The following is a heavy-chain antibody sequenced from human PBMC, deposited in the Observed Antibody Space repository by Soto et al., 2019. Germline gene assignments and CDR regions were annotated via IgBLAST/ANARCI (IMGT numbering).Heavy chain of an antibody. CDR1: GGTFSSHA. Sequence: SVKVSCKASGGTFSSHAISWVRQAPGQGFEWMGGIMPMYGTANYAQKFQGRVTITADKSTNTAYMDLTSLTSEDTAVYYCARGDDFDYYYTMDVWGQGTTVTVSS. V-gene: IGHV1-69*06. CDR3: ARGDDFDYYYTMDV. D-gene: IGHD3-16*01. CDR2: IMPMYGTA. J-gene: IGHJ6*02.